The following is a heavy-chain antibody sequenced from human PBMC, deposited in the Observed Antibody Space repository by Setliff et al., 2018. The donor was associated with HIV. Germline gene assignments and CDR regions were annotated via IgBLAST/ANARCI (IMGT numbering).Heavy chain of an antibody. V-gene: IGHV3-30*04. D-gene: IGHD3-9*01. Sequence: PGGSLRLSCTASRFPFGDYAMSWVRQAPGKGLEWVAFISYDGSNKYYADSVQGRFSISRDNSKNTLYLQMNSLRAEDTAVYYCASEDYDLLTGYRGGSPGDYWGQGTLVTVSS. CDR2: ISYDGSNK. J-gene: IGHJ4*02. CDR1: RFPFGDYA. CDR3: ASEDYDLLTGYRGGSPGDY.